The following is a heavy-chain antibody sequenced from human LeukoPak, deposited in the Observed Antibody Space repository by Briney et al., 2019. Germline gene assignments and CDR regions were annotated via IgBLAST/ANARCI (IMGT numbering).Heavy chain of an antibody. CDR1: GYTFTGYY. D-gene: IGHD3-10*01. J-gene: IGHJ4*02. V-gene: IGHV1-2*02. CDR2: INPNSGGT. CDR3: ARGEVTMVRGGLLDY. Sequence: ASVKVSCKASGYTFTGYYMHWVRQAPGQGLEWMGWINPNSGGTNYAQKFQDRVTMTRDTSIRTAYMDLSRLRSDDTAVYYCARGEVTMVRGGLLDYWGQGTLVTVSS.